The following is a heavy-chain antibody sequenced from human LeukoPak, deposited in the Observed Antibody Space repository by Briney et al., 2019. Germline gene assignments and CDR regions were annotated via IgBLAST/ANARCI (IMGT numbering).Heavy chain of an antibody. Sequence: SETLSLTCTVSGASISSTTYYWGWIRQPPRKGLEWIASIYYSGSTYYNPSLKSRVTISVDTSKNQFSLKLSSVTAADTAVYYCASLSSRDYGDYYFDYWGQGTLVTVSS. CDR2: IYYSGST. CDR3: ASLSSRDYGDYYFDY. D-gene: IGHD4-17*01. J-gene: IGHJ4*02. CDR1: GASISSTTYY. V-gene: IGHV4-39*01.